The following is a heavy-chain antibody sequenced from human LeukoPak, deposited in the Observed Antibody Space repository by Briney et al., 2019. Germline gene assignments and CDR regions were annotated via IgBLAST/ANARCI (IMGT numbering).Heavy chain of an antibody. CDR2: INPNSGGT. Sequence: ASVKVSCKASGYTFTGYYMHWVRQAPGQGLEWMGWINPNSGGTNYAQKFQGRVTMTRDTSISTAYMELSRLRSDDTAVYYCARNAQLTPSSYYYYYYGMDVWGQGTTVTVSS. CDR3: ARNAQLTPSSYYYYYYGMDV. V-gene: IGHV1-2*02. J-gene: IGHJ6*02. D-gene: IGHD1-1*01. CDR1: GYTFTGYY.